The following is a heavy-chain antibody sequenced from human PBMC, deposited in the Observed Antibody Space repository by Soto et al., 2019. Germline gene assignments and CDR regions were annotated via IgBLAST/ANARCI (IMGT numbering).Heavy chain of an antibody. Sequence: GASVKVSCKTSGYAYGIYAITWVRQAPGQGLEWMGWISTYNHDTRYAQRFQGRVTMTIDTSMRTAYMELRTLKSDDAAVYYCARDPSIVAATFADYWGQGTLVTVSS. CDR3: ARDPSIVAATFADY. V-gene: IGHV1-18*01. D-gene: IGHD1-26*01. J-gene: IGHJ4*02. CDR1: GYAYGIYA. CDR2: ISTYNHDT.